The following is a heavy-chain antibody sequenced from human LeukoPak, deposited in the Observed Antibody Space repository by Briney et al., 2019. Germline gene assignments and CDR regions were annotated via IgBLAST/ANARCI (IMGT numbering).Heavy chain of an antibody. J-gene: IGHJ4*02. CDR1: GFTFSSYS. CDR3: ARGGSGWPTPIDY. Sequence: PGGSLRLSCAASGFTFSSYSMNWVRQAPGKGLEWVSSISSSSSYIYYADSVKGRFTISRDNAKNSLYLQMNSLRAEDTAVYYCARGGSGWPTPIDYWGQGTLVTVPS. V-gene: IGHV3-21*01. D-gene: IGHD6-19*01. CDR2: ISSSSSYI.